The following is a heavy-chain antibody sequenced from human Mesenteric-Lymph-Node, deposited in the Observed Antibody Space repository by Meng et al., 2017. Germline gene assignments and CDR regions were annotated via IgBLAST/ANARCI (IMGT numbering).Heavy chain of an antibody. V-gene: IGHV5-51*01. D-gene: IGHD5-18*01. CDR2: IYPGDSDT. Sequence: GGSLRLSCKGSGYSFTSYWIGWVRQMPGKGLEWMGIIYPGDSDTRYSPSFQGQATISADKSISTAYLQWSSLKASDTAMYYCARPPYTDGAFDIWGQGTMVTVSS. J-gene: IGHJ3*02. CDR3: ARPPYTDGAFDI. CDR1: GYSFTSYW.